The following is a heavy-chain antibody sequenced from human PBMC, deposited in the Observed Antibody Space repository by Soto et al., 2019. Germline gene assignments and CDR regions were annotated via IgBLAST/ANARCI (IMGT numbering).Heavy chain of an antibody. CDR2: IYYSGST. D-gene: IGHD6-13*01. CDR3: ARPVFTHIAAAGSNWFAP. V-gene: IGHV4-39*01. CDR1: GGSISSSGYY. J-gene: IGHJ5*02. Sequence: PSETLSLTCTVSGGSISSSGYYCGWIRQPPGKGLEWIGSIYYSGSTYYNPSLKSRVTISVDTSKNQFSLKLSSVTAADTAVYYCARPVFTHIAAAGSNWFAPRGQRTPVPVSS.